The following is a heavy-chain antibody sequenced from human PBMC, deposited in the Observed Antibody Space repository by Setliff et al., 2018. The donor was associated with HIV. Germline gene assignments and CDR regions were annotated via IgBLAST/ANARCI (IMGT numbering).Heavy chain of an antibody. Sequence: SETLSLTCTVSGDSISSYYWSWIRQPPGKGLEWIGYIYYRGSTNYNPSLRSRVTISLDTSKNQFSLKLSSVTAADTAVYYCAGGGGFGELLSFDFWGQGTLVTVSS. V-gene: IGHV4-59*01. CDR2: IYYRGST. CDR3: AGGGGFGELLSFDF. J-gene: IGHJ4*02. CDR1: GDSISSYY. D-gene: IGHD3-10*01.